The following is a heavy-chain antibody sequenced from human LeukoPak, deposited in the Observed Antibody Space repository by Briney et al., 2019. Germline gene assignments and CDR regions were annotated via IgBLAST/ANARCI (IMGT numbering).Heavy chain of an antibody. CDR2: IYYSGST. Sequence: SQTLSLTCTVSGGSISSGDYYWSWIRQPPGKGLEWIGYIYYSGSTYYNPSLKSRVTISVDTSKNQFSLKLSSVTAADTAVYYCARDQLRSDAFDIWGHGTMVTVSS. CDR3: ARDQLRSDAFDI. CDR1: GGSISSGDYY. J-gene: IGHJ3*02. D-gene: IGHD1-26*01. V-gene: IGHV4-30-4*01.